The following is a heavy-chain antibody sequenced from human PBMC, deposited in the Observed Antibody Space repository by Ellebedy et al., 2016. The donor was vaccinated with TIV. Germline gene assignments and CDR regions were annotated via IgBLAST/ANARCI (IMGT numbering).Heavy chain of an antibody. CDR3: GRELGMGRGAMDV. J-gene: IGHJ6*02. D-gene: IGHD7-27*01. V-gene: IGHV1-18*04. CDR2: ISAYNGNT. CDR1: GYTFTSYG. Sequence: AASVTVSCKASGYTFTSYGISWARQAPGQGLEWMGWISAYNGNTNYAQKFQGRASMTTDASTNTVHLELMSLNFDDTAVYYCGRELGMGRGAMDVWGQGTTVTVS.